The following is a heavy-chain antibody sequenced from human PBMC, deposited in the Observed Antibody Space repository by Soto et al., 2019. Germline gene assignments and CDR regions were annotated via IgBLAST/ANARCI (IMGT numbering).Heavy chain of an antibody. CDR2: IYYSGST. V-gene: IGHV4-59*01. D-gene: IGHD2-15*01. CDR1: GGSISSYY. Sequence: QVQLQESGPGLVKPSETLSLTCTVSGGSISSYYWSWIRQPPGKGLEWIGYIYYSGSTNYNPSLKSRVTISVDTSKKQFSLKLSSVTAAVTPVYYCARDRGGYWGQGTLVTVSS. CDR3: ARDRGGY. J-gene: IGHJ4*02.